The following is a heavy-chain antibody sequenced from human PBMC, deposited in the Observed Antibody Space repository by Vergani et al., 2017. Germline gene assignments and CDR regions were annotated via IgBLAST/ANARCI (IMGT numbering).Heavy chain of an antibody. CDR1: GYSFTSYW. CDR3: ARQVSSVWREYGYYSMDV. V-gene: IGHV5-51*01. D-gene: IGHD6-19*01. CDR2: IYPGDSDT. J-gene: IGHJ6*02. Sequence: EVQLVQSGAEVKTPGESLKISCKGSGYSFTSYWIAWVRQMPGKGLEWMGIIYPGDSDTRYSPSFQGLVTISADESINTAYLQWSSLKASDTAMYYCARQVSSVWREYGYYSMDVWGQGTTVTVS.